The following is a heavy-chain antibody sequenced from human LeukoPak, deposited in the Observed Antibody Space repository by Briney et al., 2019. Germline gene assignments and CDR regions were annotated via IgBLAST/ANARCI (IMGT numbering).Heavy chain of an antibody. Sequence: GASVKVSCKASGYTFTSYGIRWVRQAPGQGLEWMGGISAYNGNANYAQKLQGRVTMTTDTSTSTAYMELRSLRSDDTAVYYCARGDDYGDDGYYSDYWGQGTLVTVSS. CDR2: ISAYNGNA. CDR1: GYTFTSYG. D-gene: IGHD4-17*01. J-gene: IGHJ4*02. V-gene: IGHV1-18*01. CDR3: ARGDDYGDDGYYSDY.